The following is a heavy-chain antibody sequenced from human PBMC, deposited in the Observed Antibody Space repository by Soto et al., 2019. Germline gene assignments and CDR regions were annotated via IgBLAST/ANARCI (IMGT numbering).Heavy chain of an antibody. V-gene: IGHV1-2*02. D-gene: IGHD6-13*01. J-gene: IGHJ4*02. CDR3: AREGVAAACTIDD. CDR2: INPNSGGT. Sequence: ASVKVSCKASGYTFTGYYMHWVRHAPGQGLEWMRWINPNSGGTNYAQKFQDRVTMTRDTSISTAYMELSRLRSDDPAVYCCAREGVAAACTIDDWGQGTLVTVSS. CDR1: GYTFTGYY.